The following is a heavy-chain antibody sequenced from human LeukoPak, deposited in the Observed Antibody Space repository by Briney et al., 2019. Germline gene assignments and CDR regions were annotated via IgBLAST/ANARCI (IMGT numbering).Heavy chain of an antibody. Sequence: PSETLSLTCGVSGYSISNGYYWAWSRQPPGKGLEWIGTIYHSGTTYYTPSLKSRVTISVDTSKNQFSLKLSSVTAADTAVYYCAREVRDSYDSSGYYSFDYWGQGTLVTVSA. J-gene: IGHJ4*02. CDR1: GYSISNGYY. CDR3: AREVRDSYDSSGYYSFDY. D-gene: IGHD3-22*01. V-gene: IGHV4-38-2*02. CDR2: IYHSGTT.